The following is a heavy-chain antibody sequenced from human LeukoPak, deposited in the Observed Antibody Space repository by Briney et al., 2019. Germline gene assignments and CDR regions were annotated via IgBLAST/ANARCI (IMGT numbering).Heavy chain of an antibody. D-gene: IGHD6-19*01. Sequence: PGGSLRLSCAASGFTFSNYNMIWVRQAPGKGLEWVSVIHSGGSTYHADSVKGRFTISRDSSKNTVYLQMNSMRVEDTAVYYCASLAGDIWGQGTMVTVSS. CDR2: IHSGGST. V-gene: IGHV3-66*02. CDR3: ASLAGDI. CDR1: GFTFSNYN. J-gene: IGHJ3*02.